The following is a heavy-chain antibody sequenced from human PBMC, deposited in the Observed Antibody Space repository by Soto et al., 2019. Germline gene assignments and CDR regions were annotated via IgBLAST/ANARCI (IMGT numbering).Heavy chain of an antibody. CDR1: GDSVSSHY. D-gene: IGHD2-15*01. CDR2: MHYSGCS. Sequence: SETLSLTCSVSGDSVSSHYLTWIRQPPEKGLEWIGYMHYSGCSNYNPSLKSRLTISVDTSKNQFTLKLTSVTAADTAVYYCARLPYCSGGSCLDDDAFDIWGQGTMVTVS. CDR3: ARLPYCSGGSCLDDDAFDI. V-gene: IGHV4-59*08. J-gene: IGHJ3*02.